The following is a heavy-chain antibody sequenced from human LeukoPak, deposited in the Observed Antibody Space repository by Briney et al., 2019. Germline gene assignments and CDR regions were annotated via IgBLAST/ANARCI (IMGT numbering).Heavy chain of an antibody. D-gene: IGHD2-2*02. J-gene: IGHJ4*02. Sequence: KPSETLSLTCAVYGGSFSGYYWSWIRQHPGKGLEWIGYIYYSGSTYYNPSLKSRVTISVDTSKNQFSLKLSSVTAADTAVYYCAIESLYCSSTSCNKYFDYWGQGTLVTVSS. V-gene: IGHV4-31*11. CDR2: IYYSGST. CDR3: AIESLYCSSTSCNKYFDY. CDR1: GGSFSGYY.